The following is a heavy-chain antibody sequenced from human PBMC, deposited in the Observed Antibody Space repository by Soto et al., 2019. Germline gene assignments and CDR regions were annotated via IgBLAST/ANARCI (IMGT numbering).Heavy chain of an antibody. J-gene: IGHJ4*02. CDR2: INPNSGNI. CDR1: GDTFTTYD. V-gene: IGHV1-8*01. D-gene: IGHD3-10*01. Sequence: SVKVSCKASGDTFTTYDINWVRQATGHGLEWMGWINPNSGNIGYAQRFQGRVTMTRDTAIRTAYMEVSSLRSDDTAVYYCARGRASGSYYLLDYWGQGTLVTVSS. CDR3: ARGRASGSYYLLDY.